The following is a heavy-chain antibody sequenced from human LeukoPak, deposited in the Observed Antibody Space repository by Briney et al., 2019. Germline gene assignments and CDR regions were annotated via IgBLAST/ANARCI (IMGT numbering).Heavy chain of an antibody. Sequence: PGGSLRLSCAASGFTFSSYAMSWVRQAPGKGLEWVAYIRSDGDRQYYADSVQGRVTVSRDNSENTLYLQIHSLRVEDTATYFCASEPRAGSGDAFDIWGQGTLVIVSS. CDR2: IRSDGDRQ. D-gene: IGHD1-14*01. CDR1: GFTFSSYA. V-gene: IGHV3-30*02. J-gene: IGHJ3*02. CDR3: ASEPRAGSGDAFDI.